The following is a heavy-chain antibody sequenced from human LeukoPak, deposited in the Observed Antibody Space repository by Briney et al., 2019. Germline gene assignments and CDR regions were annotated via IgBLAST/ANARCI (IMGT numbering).Heavy chain of an antibody. D-gene: IGHD3-10*01. CDR1: GFTFSSYA. CDR2: ISSNGGST. V-gene: IGHV3-64*01. CDR3: ARDYYGSGSYSPYYYYGMDV. J-gene: IGHJ6*02. Sequence: GGSLRLSCAVSGFTFSSYAMHWVRQAPGKGLEYVSAISSNGGSTYYANSVKGRFTISRDNSKNTLYLQMNSLRAEDTAVYYCARDYYGSGSYSPYYYYGMDVWGQGTTVTVSS.